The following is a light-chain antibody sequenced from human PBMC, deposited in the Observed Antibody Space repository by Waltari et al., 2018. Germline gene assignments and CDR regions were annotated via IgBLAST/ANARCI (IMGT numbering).Light chain of an antibody. V-gene: IGKV3D-15*01. J-gene: IGKJ2*01. CDR1: QNVSDN. CDR3: QQYMNWPPGYT. CDR2: GVS. Sequence: EILMTQSPVALSVSTGERATLSCRASQNVSDNLAWYQQRPGQAPSLLIYGVSIRAPGVPDRFSGGGSATQFTLTINSLQSSDSALYYCQQYMNWPPGYTFGQGTKVEIK.